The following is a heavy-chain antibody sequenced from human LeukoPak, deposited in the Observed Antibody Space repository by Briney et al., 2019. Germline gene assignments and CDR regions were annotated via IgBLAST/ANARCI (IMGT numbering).Heavy chain of an antibody. Sequence: PSETLSLTCTVSGGSISSYYWSWIRQPAGKGLEWIGRIYTSGSTNYNPSLKSRVTMSVDTSKKKISLKLSSVTAADTAVYYCARGRYGTISRGWFDPWGQGTLVTVSS. J-gene: IGHJ5*02. V-gene: IGHV4-4*07. CDR1: GGSISSYY. D-gene: IGHD1-14*01. CDR3: ARGRYGTISRGWFDP. CDR2: IYTSGST.